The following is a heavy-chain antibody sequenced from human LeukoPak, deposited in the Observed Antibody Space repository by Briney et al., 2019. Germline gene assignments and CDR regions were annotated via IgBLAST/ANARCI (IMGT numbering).Heavy chain of an antibody. J-gene: IGHJ4*02. V-gene: IGHV4-31*03. Sequence: SETLSLTCTVSGGSISSGGYYWSWIRQHPGKGLEWIGYIYYSGSTYYNPSLKSRVTISVDTSKNQFSLKLSSVTAADTAVYYCARVYCSGGSCHFFDYWGQGTLVTVSS. D-gene: IGHD2-15*01. CDR3: ARVYCSGGSCHFFDY. CDR1: GGSISSGGYY. CDR2: IYYSGST.